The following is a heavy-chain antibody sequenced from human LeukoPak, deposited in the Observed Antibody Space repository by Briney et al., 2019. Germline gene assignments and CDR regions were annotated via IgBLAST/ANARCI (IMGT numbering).Heavy chain of an antibody. CDR2: INHSGST. CDR1: GGSFSGYY. J-gene: IGHJ4*02. Sequence: SETLSLTCAVYGGSFSGYYWSWIRQPPGKGLEWIGEINHSGSTNYNPSLESRVTISVDTSKNQFSLKLSSVTAADTAVYYCARFAYSSIRNWGQGTLVTVSS. CDR3: ARFAYSSIRN. D-gene: IGHD6-19*01. V-gene: IGHV4-34*01.